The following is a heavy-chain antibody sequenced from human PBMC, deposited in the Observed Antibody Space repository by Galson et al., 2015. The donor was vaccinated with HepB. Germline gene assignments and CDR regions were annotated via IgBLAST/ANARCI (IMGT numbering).Heavy chain of an antibody. CDR3: ARVPAGGYCGGDCSGDY. CDR2: IIPIFGTA. CDR1: GGTFSSYA. J-gene: IGHJ4*02. Sequence: SCKASGGTFSSYAISWVRQAPGQGLEWMGGIIPIFGTANYAQKFQGRVTITADESTSTAYMELSSLRSEDTAVYYCARVPAGGYCGGDCSGDYWGQGTLVTVSS. V-gene: IGHV1-69*01. D-gene: IGHD2-21*02.